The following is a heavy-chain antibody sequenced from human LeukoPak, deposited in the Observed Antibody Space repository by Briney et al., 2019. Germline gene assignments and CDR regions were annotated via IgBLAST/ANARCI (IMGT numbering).Heavy chain of an antibody. CDR3: ARDQASYGYPFDY. Sequence: ASVKVSCKASGDIFTRRYMHWVRQAPGQGLEWVGIINPTGDTTRYAQKFQGRVTMTTDTSTSTAYMELRSLRSDDTAVYYCARDQASYGYPFDYWGQGTLVTVSS. D-gene: IGHD5-18*01. J-gene: IGHJ4*02. V-gene: IGHV1-46*01. CDR1: GDIFTRRY. CDR2: INPTGDTT.